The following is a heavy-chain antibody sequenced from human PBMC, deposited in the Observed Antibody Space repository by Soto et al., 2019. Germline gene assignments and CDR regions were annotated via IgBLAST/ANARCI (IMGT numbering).Heavy chain of an antibody. V-gene: IGHV4-31*03. CDR3: AREALALTDSFHFDY. CDR1: GASISSGGYY. Sequence: SETLSLTCTVSGASISSGGYYWTWIRQHPEKGLEWIGYISYSGITYYHPSLKSRVTISVDTSKNQFSLNLSSVTAADTAVYYCAREALALTDSFHFDYWGQGALVTVSS. J-gene: IGHJ4*02. CDR2: ISYSGIT. D-gene: IGHD3-9*01.